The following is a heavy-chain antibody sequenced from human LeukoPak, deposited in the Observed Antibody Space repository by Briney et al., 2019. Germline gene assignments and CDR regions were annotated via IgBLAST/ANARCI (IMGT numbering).Heavy chain of an antibody. CDR3: TTSGGTTTRFVDY. D-gene: IGHD2/OR15-2a*01. CDR2: IISKADGGTV. Sequence: GGSLRLSCAASGFTFSNAWMSWVRQAPGKGLEWVGRIISKADGGTVDYAAPVKGRFTISRDDSKNTLYLQMNSLKTEDTAVYYCTTSGGTTTRFVDYWGQGTLVSVSS. V-gene: IGHV3-15*01. CDR1: GFTFSNAW. J-gene: IGHJ4*02.